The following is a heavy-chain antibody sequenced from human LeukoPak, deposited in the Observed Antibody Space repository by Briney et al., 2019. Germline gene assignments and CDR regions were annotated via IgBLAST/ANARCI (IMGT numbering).Heavy chain of an antibody. Sequence: ASVKVSCKASGGTFSSYAISWVRQAPGQGLEWMGGIIPIFGTANYAQKFQGRVTIIADKSTSTAYMELSSLRSEDTAVYYCARDNSVRDEAWWFNPWGQGTLVTVSS. CDR2: IIPIFGTA. CDR3: ARDNSVRDEAWWFNP. CDR1: GGTFSSYA. V-gene: IGHV1-69*06. J-gene: IGHJ5*02. D-gene: IGHD5-24*01.